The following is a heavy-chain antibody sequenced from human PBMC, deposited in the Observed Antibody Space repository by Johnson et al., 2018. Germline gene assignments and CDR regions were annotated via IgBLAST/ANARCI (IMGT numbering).Heavy chain of an antibody. Sequence: VQLVESGGGLVQPGGSMRLSCAVSGFTFRDYPMHWVRQAPGKGLVWVSRLGGDGSGTAYAGAVKGRFTISRDNTKSTLYLQMDSLRDEDMAVYYCARGNGWAFDYWGQGSLVTVSS. CDR3: ARGNGWAFDY. J-gene: IGHJ4*02. CDR1: GFTFRDYP. V-gene: IGHV3-74*03. D-gene: IGHD3-16*01. CDR2: LGGDGSGT.